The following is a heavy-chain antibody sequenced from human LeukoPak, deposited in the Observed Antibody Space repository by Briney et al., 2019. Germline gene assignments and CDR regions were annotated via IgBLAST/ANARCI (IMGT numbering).Heavy chain of an antibody. J-gene: IGHJ6*02. Sequence: SVKVSCKASGGTFSSYTISWVRQAPGQGLEWMGGIIPIFGTANYAQKFQGRVTITANESTSTAYMELSSLRSEDTAVYYCARDPSRATMVRGVFYYYGMDVWGQGTTVTVSS. CDR2: IIPIFGTA. CDR1: GGTFSSYT. CDR3: ARDPSRATMVRGVFYYYGMDV. D-gene: IGHD3-10*01. V-gene: IGHV1-69*13.